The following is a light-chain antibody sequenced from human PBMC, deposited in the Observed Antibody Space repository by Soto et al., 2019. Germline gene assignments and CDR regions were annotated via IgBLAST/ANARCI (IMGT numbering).Light chain of an antibody. J-gene: IGKJ3*01. CDR1: QSVSSSY. CDR2: GAS. CDR3: QQYGDSPLT. Sequence: EIVLTQSPGTLSLSPGERATLSCRASQSVSSSYLAWYQQKPGQAPRLLIYGASRRATGIPDRFSGSGSVTDFTLTISRLEPEDFAVYYCQQYGDSPLTFGPGTKVDIK. V-gene: IGKV3-20*01.